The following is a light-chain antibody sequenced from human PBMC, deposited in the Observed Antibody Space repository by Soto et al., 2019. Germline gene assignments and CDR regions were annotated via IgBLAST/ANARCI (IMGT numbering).Light chain of an antibody. V-gene: IGKV4-1*01. J-gene: IGKJ1*01. CDR1: PSVLYSPNNKNY. CDR3: QQYYSTRT. Sequence: SVMTQYPASLSVSQGQAATTNCRSSPSVLYSPNNKNYLAWYQQKPGQPPKLLIYWASTRESGVPDRFSGSGSGTDFTLTISSLQAEDVAVYYCQQYYSTRTSGQGTKVDIK. CDR2: WAS.